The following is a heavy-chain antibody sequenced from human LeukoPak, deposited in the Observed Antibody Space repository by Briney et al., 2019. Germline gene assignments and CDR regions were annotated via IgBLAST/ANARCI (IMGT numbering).Heavy chain of an antibody. CDR2: IKQDGSEK. D-gene: IGHD3-10*01. Sequence: GGSLRLSCAASGFTFSSYGMHWVRQAPGKGLEWVTNIKQDGSEKYYVDSVKGRFTISRDNAKNSLYLQMNSLRAEDTAVYYCARGTNYYGSGSYYYVWGKGTTVTISS. CDR1: GFTFSSYG. V-gene: IGHV3-7*01. CDR3: ARGTNYYGSGSYYYV. J-gene: IGHJ6*03.